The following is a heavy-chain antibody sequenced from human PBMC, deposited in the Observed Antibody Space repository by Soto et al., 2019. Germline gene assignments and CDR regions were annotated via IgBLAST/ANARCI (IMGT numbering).Heavy chain of an antibody. D-gene: IGHD6-19*01. CDR3: AKDYLGQWPDAFDI. Sequence: GGSLRLSCAASGFTFTTYAMTWVRQAPGKGLEWVSSITGSGDSTYYADSVKGRFTISRDNSKNTLYLQMNSLRAEDTAVYYCAKDYLGQWPDAFDIWGQGTTVTVSS. CDR2: ITGSGDST. V-gene: IGHV3-23*01. CDR1: GFTFTTYA. J-gene: IGHJ3*02.